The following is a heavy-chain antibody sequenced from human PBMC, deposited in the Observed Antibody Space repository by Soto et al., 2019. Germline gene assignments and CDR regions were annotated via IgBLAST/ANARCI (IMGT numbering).Heavy chain of an antibody. CDR1: GFTFSKFG. V-gene: IGHV3-30*18. Sequence: QVQLVESGGGVVQPGGSLKLSCEASGFTFSKFGIHWVRQAPGKGLEWVAVVSYGGSFKYYADSVKGRFTISRDNSKKTLYLQMNSLRPEDTALYFCAKDSDQLLFDYYYYGMDVWGQGTTVTVSS. CDR2: VSYGGSFK. J-gene: IGHJ6*02. D-gene: IGHD2-2*01. CDR3: AKDSDQLLFDYYYYGMDV.